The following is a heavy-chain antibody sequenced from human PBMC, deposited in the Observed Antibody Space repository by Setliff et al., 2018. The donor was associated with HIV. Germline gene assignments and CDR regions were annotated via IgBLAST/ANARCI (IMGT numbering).Heavy chain of an antibody. D-gene: IGHD3-10*01. J-gene: IGHJ4*02. CDR1: GYTFSTNA. CDR3: ASGPLYYGSGSYYMAGYFGY. V-gene: IGHV1-3*01. CDR2: INAGDDNT. Sequence: ASVKVSCKAFGYTFSTNAIHWVRQAPGQRLEWMGYINAGDDNTRYSEKFQGRVTITRDTSANTAYMELSSLRSEDTAVYYCASGPLYYGSGSYYMAGYFGYCGQGTMGAV.